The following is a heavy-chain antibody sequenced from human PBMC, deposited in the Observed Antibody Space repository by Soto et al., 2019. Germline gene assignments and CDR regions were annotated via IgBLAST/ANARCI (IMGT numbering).Heavy chain of an antibody. CDR3: ARHTPGDAGYCSGGSCSSYYGMDV. Sequence: EVQLVQSGAEVKKPGESLKISCKGSGYSFTSYWIGWVRQMPGKGLEWMGIIYPGDSDTRYSPSFQGQVTISADKSISTAYLQWSSLKASDTAMYYCARHTPGDAGYCSGGSCSSYYGMDVWGQGTTVTVSS. J-gene: IGHJ6*02. CDR1: GYSFTSYW. D-gene: IGHD2-15*01. CDR2: IYPGDSDT. V-gene: IGHV5-51*01.